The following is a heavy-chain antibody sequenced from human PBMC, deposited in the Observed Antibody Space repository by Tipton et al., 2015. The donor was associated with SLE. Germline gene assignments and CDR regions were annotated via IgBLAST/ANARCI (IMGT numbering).Heavy chain of an antibody. Sequence: QVQLVQSGAEVKKPGTSVKVSCKASGYPFTDHYIHWMRQAPGQGLEWMGWINPESGGTNYAQNFQGRVTMTRDTSISTAYMELYRLRSDDTAVYYCARGGRRFYYGSGTSPPFDYWGQGTLVTVSS. V-gene: IGHV1-2*02. CDR3: ARGGRRFYYGSGTSPPFDY. CDR1: GYPFTDHY. D-gene: IGHD3-10*01. CDR2: INPESGGT. J-gene: IGHJ4*02.